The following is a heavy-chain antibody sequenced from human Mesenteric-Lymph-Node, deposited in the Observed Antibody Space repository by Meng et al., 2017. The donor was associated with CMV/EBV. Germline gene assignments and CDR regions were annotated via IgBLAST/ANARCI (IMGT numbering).Heavy chain of an antibody. CDR2: IYPGDSDT. D-gene: IGHD6-19*01. CDR3: VRSVDSSGYEFYYYGMDV. CDR1: GYSFSTYW. J-gene: IGHJ6*02. V-gene: IGHV5-51*01. Sequence: KVSCKGSGYSFSTYWIGWVRQMPGKGLEWLGIIYPGDSDTRYSPSFQGQVTISADKSISTAYLQWSSLKASDTAMYYCVRSVDSSGYEFYYYGMDVWGQGTTVTVSS.